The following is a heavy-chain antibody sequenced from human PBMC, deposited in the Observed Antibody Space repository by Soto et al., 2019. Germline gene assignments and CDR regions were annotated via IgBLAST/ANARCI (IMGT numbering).Heavy chain of an antibody. V-gene: IGHV1-69*06. CDR2: IIPIYASP. CDR1: GGTFSSNA. J-gene: IGHJ4*02. D-gene: IGHD3-9*01. Sequence: ASVKVSCKASGGTFSSNAISWVRQAPGQGLEWMGGIIPIYASPNYAQNFQGRVTVTADKATSTAYLELSRLKFADSAIYYCAVTVTGSRSPLAHWGQGTLVTVS. CDR3: AVTVTGSRSPLAH.